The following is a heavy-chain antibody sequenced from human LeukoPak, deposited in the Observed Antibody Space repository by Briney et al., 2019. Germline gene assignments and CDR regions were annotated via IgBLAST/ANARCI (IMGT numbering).Heavy chain of an antibody. Sequence: SVKVSCKASGGTFSSYAISWVRQAPGQGLEWMGRIIPILGIANYAQKFQGRVTITADKSTSTAYMELSSLRSEDTAVYYCARGITVGAPQYYYYYGRDAWAKGPRSPSP. CDR3: ARGITVGAPQYYYYYGRDA. D-gene: IGHD4-23*01. J-gene: IGHJ6*02. CDR2: IIPILGIA. CDR1: GGTFSSYA. V-gene: IGHV1-69*04.